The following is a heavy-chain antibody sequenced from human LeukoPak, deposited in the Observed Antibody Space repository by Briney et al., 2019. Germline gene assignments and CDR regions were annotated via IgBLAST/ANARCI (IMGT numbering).Heavy chain of an antibody. D-gene: IGHD6-13*01. CDR3: ARERPTAAAGN. CDR2: IKQDGREK. V-gene: IGHV3-7*01. Sequence: AGSLRLSCAASGFTLTSYWMSWVRHAPGKGLEWGANIKQDGREKYYVDSVKGRFTISRDNAKNSLYLEMNSLRAEETAVYCCARERPTAAAGNWGQGTLVTVSS. J-gene: IGHJ4*02. CDR1: GFTLTSYW.